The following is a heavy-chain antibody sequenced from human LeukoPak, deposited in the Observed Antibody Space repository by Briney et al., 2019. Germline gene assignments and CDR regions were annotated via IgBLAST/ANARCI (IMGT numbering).Heavy chain of an antibody. D-gene: IGHD3-3*01. CDR1: GYTFTSYY. V-gene: IGHV1-46*01. J-gene: IGHJ4*02. CDR2: INPSGGST. CDR3: ARGLQRITIFGVVKNGDY. Sequence: ASVKVSCKASGYTFTSYYMHWVRQAPGQWLEWMGIINPSGGSTSYAQKFQGRVTMTRDTSTSTVYMELSSLRSEDTAVYYCARGLQRITIFGVVKNGDYWGQGTLVTVSS.